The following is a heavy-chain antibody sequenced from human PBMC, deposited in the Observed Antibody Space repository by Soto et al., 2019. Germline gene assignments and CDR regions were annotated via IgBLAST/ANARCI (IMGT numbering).Heavy chain of an antibody. Sequence: SETLSLTCTVSGGSISSGGYYWSWIRQHPGKGLEWIGYIYYSGSTYCNPSLKSRVTISVDTSKNQFSLKLSSVTAADTAVYYCARVIMITFGGATGAFDIWGQGTMVTVSS. V-gene: IGHV4-31*03. CDR2: IYYSGST. CDR3: ARVIMITFGGATGAFDI. J-gene: IGHJ3*02. D-gene: IGHD3-16*01. CDR1: GGSISSGGYY.